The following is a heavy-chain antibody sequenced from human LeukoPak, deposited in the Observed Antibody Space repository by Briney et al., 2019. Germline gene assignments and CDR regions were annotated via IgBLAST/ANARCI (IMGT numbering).Heavy chain of an antibody. CDR1: GYTFTGYY. V-gene: IGHV1-2*02. CDR3: ARTPGPTVTGWFDP. CDR2: INPNSGGT. D-gene: IGHD4-17*01. Sequence: ASVKVSCKASGYTFTGYYMHWVRQAPGQGLESMGWINPNSGGTNYAQKFQGRVTMTRDTSISTAYMEPSRLRSDDTAVYYCARTPGPTVTGWFDPWGQGTLVTVSS. J-gene: IGHJ5*02.